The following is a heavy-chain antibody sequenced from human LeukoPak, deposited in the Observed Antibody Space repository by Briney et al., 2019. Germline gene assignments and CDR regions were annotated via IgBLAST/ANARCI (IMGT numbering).Heavy chain of an antibody. D-gene: IGHD6-19*01. CDR2: INWNSVSA. CDR1: GFTFDDYA. V-gene: IGHV3-9*01. CDR3: ARQFAYSSGCDS. Sequence: GRSLRLSCVASGFTFDDYAMHWVRQAPGKGLEWVAGINWNSVSAVYADSLKGRFTISRDNAKNSLYLQMKSLRAEDTAVYYCARQFAYSSGCDSWGQGTLVTVSS. J-gene: IGHJ4*02.